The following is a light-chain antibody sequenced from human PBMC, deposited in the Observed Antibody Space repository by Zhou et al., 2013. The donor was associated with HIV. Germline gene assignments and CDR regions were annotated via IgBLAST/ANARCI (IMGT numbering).Light chain of an antibody. CDR3: QQYDQWPPVT. CDR1: QSVSSN. J-gene: IGKJ4*01. Sequence: VLLTQSPATLSVSPGEEATLSCRASQSVSSNLAWYQQKPGQAPRLLIYGASSRASGIPARFSGSGSGTEFTLTISSLQSEDCALYYCQQYDQWPPVTFGGGTKVEIK. V-gene: IGKV3-15*01. CDR2: GAS.